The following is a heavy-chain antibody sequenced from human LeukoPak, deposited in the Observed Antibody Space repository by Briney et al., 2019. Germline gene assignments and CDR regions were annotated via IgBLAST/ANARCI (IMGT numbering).Heavy chain of an antibody. CDR3: ARELRYFDWLYHGPRYYYYMDV. CDR1: GGTFSSYA. CDR2: IIPIFGTA. V-gene: IGHV1-69*06. J-gene: IGHJ6*03. D-gene: IGHD3-9*01. Sequence: GASVKVSCKASGGTFSSYAISWVRQAPGQGLEWMGGIIPIFGTANYAQKFQGRVTITADKSTSTAYMELRSLRSDDTAVYYCARELRYFDWLYHGPRYYYYMDVWGKGTTVTISS.